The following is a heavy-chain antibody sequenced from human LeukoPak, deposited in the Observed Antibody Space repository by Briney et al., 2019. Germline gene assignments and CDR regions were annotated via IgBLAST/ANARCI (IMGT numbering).Heavy chain of an antibody. D-gene: IGHD1-26*01. CDR1: GFTFSSYA. CDR3: ARGIVGAPFADY. Sequence: PGGSLRLSCAASGFTFSSYAMHWVRQAPGKGLEWVAVISYDGSNKYYADSVKGRFTISRDNSKNTLYLQMNSLRAEDTAVYYCARGIVGAPFADYWGQGTLVTVSP. V-gene: IGHV3-30-3*01. J-gene: IGHJ4*02. CDR2: ISYDGSNK.